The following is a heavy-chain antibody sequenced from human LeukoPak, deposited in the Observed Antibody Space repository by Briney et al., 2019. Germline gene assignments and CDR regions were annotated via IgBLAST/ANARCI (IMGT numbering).Heavy chain of an antibody. D-gene: IGHD6-19*01. Sequence: PGGSLRLSCAASGFTFDDYAMNWVRQAPGKGLEWVSGINWNGDSTGYVDSVKGRFTISRDNAKNSLYLQMNSLRVEDTALYYCATDRAIAVDVGVDYWGQGTLVTVSS. CDR2: INWNGDST. V-gene: IGHV3-20*04. CDR1: GFTFDDYA. CDR3: ATDRAIAVDVGVDY. J-gene: IGHJ4*02.